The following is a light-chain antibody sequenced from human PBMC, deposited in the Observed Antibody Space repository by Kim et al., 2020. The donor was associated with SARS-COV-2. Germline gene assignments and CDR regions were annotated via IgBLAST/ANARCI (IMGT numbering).Light chain of an antibody. J-gene: IGKJ2*01. V-gene: IGKV3-15*01. CDR2: DAS. Sequence: VFPGERDPLSCRASQSIYNNVAWYQQKPGQAPRLLIYDASTRATGVPARFSGSGSGTEFTLTISSLQSGDFAVYYCQQYNKWPYTFGQGTKLEI. CDR3: QQYNKWPYT. CDR1: QSIYNN.